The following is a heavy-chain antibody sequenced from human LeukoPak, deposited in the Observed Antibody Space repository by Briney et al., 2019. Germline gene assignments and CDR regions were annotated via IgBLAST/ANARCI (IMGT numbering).Heavy chain of an antibody. CDR2: ISGSGGST. CDR3: AKGGITMIVVVIQYYFDY. V-gene: IGHV3-23*01. CDR1: GFTFSSYA. Sequence: GGSLRLSCAASGFTFSSYAMSWVRQAPGKGLEWVSDISGSGGSTYYADSVKGRFTISRDNSKNTLYLQMNSLRAEDRAVYYCAKGGITMIVVVIQYYFDYWGQGTLVTVSS. D-gene: IGHD3-22*01. J-gene: IGHJ4*02.